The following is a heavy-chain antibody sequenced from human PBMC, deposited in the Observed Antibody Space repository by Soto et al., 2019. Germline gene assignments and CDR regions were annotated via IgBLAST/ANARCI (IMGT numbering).Heavy chain of an antibody. D-gene: IGHD6-6*01. V-gene: IGHV5-51*01. CDR3: ASPRDSSSYGMDV. J-gene: IGHJ6*02. Sequence: PGASLKISCKGSGYSFTSYWIGWVRQMPGKGLEWMGIIYPGDSDTRYSPSFQGQVTISADKSISTAYLQWSSLKASDTAMYYCASPRDSSSYGMDVWGQGTTVTVSS. CDR2: IYPGDSDT. CDR1: GYSFTSYW.